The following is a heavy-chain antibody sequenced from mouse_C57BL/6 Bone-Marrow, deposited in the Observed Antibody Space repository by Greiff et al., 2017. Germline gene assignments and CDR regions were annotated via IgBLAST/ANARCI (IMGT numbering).Heavy chain of an antibody. CDR3: ARGDYGSSYWYFDV. D-gene: IGHD1-1*01. V-gene: IGHV1-47*01. CDR1: GYTFTTYP. CDR2: FHPYNDDT. Sequence: VQLQQSGAELVKPGASVKMSCKASGYTFTTYPIEWMKQNHGKSLEWIGNFHPYNDDTKYNEKFKGKATLTVEKSSSTVYLELSQLTSDDSAVYYCARGDYGSSYWYFDVWGTGTTVTVSS. J-gene: IGHJ1*03.